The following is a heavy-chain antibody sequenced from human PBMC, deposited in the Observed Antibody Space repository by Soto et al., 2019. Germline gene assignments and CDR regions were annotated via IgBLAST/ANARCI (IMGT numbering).Heavy chain of an antibody. Sequence: QVQLQESGPGLVKPSETLSLTCTVSGGSISSYYWSWIRQPPGKGLEWIGYIYYSGSTNYNPSLNSRVTISVDTSKIPFSLKLGSVTAADTAVYYCARHVPYCSDTSHCAYGMDVWGQGTTVTVSS. D-gene: IGHD2-2*01. CDR1: GGSISSYY. CDR2: IYYSGST. CDR3: ARHVPYCSDTSHCAYGMDV. J-gene: IGHJ6*02. V-gene: IGHV4-59*08.